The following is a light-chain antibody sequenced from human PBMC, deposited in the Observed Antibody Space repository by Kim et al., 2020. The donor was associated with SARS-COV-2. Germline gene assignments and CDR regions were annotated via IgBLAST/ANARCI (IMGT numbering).Light chain of an antibody. CDR3: QQSYTTPIT. CDR1: LSITTY. CDR2: GAS. J-gene: IGKJ5*01. Sequence: DIQMTQSPSSLSAFVGDRVTITCRANLSITTYLNWYQHKAPGKPSALLLYGASNLSPGVPSRFRGSGSGTDFSLTISSLQPEDFSTYLCQQSYTTPITFGQGTRLEIK. V-gene: IGKV1-39*01.